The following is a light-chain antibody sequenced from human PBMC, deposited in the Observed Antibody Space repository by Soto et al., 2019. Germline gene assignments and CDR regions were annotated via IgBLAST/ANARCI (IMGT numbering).Light chain of an antibody. CDR2: SNGDGSL. CDR1: RGHSTYA. Sequence: QLVLTQAPSASASLGASVKLTCTLIRGHSTYAIAWHQQQPEKGPRFLMKSNGDGSLRKGDGIPDRFSGSISGAERYLTFSILQYEDEADYYCQTWGTGVVFGGGTKVTVL. V-gene: IGLV4-69*01. J-gene: IGLJ2*01. CDR3: QTWGTGVV.